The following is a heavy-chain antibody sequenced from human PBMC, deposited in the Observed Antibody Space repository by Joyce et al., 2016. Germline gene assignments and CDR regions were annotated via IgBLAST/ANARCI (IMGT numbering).Heavy chain of an antibody. J-gene: IGHJ6*02. CDR3: ARGNFWRGSLNRNYYYYDMHV. Sequence: QVQMVQSGAEMKKPGSSVKVSCKASGGTFSNYAISWVRQAPGQGLEWMGGLIPVLGTANYAQRFQGRVTITADGSTNTAYMELSSLTSEDTAVFYCARGNFWRGSLNRNYYYYDMHVWGQGTTVTVSS. CDR1: GGTFSNYA. CDR2: LIPVLGTA. V-gene: IGHV1-69*01. D-gene: IGHD3-3*01.